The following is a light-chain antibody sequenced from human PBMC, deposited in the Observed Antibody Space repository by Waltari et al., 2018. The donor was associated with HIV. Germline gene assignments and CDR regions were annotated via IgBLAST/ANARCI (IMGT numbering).Light chain of an antibody. J-gene: IGLJ2*01. V-gene: IGLV3-1*01. CDR1: KLGDKY. CDR2: QDT. CDR3: QAWDSSTGV. Sequence: SYELTQPPSVSVSPGQTASVICSGDKLGDKYAFWYQQKPGQSPVLVIYQDTKRPSGIPERFAGANSGNTATLTISGTQAMDEADYYCQAWDSSTGVFGGGTKLTVL.